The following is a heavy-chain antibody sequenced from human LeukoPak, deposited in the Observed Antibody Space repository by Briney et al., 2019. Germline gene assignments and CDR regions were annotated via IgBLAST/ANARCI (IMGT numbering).Heavy chain of an antibody. CDR2: IKQDGSEK. Sequence: GGSLRLSCAASGFTFSSYWMSWVRHAPGKGLEWVANIKQDGSEKYYVDSVKGRFTISRDNAKNSLYLQMNSLRAEDTAVYYCARDSAYYYGSGSYSVYYYYYYGMDVWGQGTTVTVSS. D-gene: IGHD3-10*01. J-gene: IGHJ6*02. CDR1: GFTFSSYW. V-gene: IGHV3-7*01. CDR3: ARDSAYYYGSGSYSVYYYYYYGMDV.